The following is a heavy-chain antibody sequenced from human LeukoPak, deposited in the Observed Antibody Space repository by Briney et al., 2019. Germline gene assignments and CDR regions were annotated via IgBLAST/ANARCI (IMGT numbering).Heavy chain of an antibody. D-gene: IGHD5-18*01. V-gene: IGHV4-59*11. Sequence: SETLSLTCTVSGASISTHYWSWIRQPPGKGLEWIGDFCYSGRTDYNPSLKSRVTISVDTSKNQFSLKLSSVTAADTAVYYCARAGGVHDTPMDLDYWGQGTLVTVSS. CDR1: GASISTHY. J-gene: IGHJ4*02. CDR2: FCYSGRT. CDR3: ARAGGVHDTPMDLDY.